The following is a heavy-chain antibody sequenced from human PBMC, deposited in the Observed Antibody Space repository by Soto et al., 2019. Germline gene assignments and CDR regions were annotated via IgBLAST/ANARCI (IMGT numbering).Heavy chain of an antibody. V-gene: IGHV3-23*01. D-gene: IGHD3-10*01. J-gene: IGHJ4*02. CDR2: ISGSGGNT. CDR3: AKGGPARGGGYFDY. CDR1: GFTFSSCA. Sequence: EVQLLESGGGLVQPGGSLRLSCAASGFTFSSCAMSWVRQAPGKGLEWVSAISGSGGNTYYADSVKGRFTISRDNSKNTLYLQMNDLGAEDTAVYYCAKGGPARGGGYFDYWGQGTLVTVSS.